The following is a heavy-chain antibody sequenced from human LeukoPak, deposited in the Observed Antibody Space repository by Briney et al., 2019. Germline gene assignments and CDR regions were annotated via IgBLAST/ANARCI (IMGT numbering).Heavy chain of an antibody. CDR2: INANSGDT. CDR1: GYTFTGYY. D-gene: IGHD1-26*01. Sequence: ASVKVSCKASGYTFTGYYLHWVRQAPGQGLEWMGWINANSGDTNYAQKFQGGVTMTRDTSISTAYMELSRLTSDDTAVYYCARDLGAHFDYWGQGTLVTVSS. J-gene: IGHJ4*02. CDR3: ARDLGAHFDY. V-gene: IGHV1-2*02.